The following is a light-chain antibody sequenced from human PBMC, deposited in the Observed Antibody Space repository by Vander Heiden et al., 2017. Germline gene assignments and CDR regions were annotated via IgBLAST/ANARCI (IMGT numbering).Light chain of an antibody. V-gene: IGKV4-1*01. CDR1: QSVLSSFNSKNH. J-gene: IGKJ1*01. CDR3: EQHSTKT. Sequence: DSVLTKAPDSRAVSLGERATINCKSSQSVLSSFNSKNHLAWFRQKPRQPPELLIYWASTRESGVPDRFSGSGSGTDFTLTISNMQAEDVAVYYCEQHSTKTFGQGTKVEIK. CDR2: WAS.